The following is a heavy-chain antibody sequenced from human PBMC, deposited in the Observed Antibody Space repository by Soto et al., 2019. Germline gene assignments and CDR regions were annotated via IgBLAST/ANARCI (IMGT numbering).Heavy chain of an antibody. CDR3: ASIAAPGTTHFDY. D-gene: IGHD6-13*01. Sequence: SETLSLTCTVSGGSIGSSSYYWGWIRQPPGKGLEWIGNIYYSGNTFYNPSLKSRVTISVDTSKNQFYLHLTSVTAADTAIFYCASIAAPGTTHFDYWGQGTLVTVSS. J-gene: IGHJ4*02. CDR1: GGSIGSSSYY. CDR2: IYYSGNT. V-gene: IGHV4-39*01.